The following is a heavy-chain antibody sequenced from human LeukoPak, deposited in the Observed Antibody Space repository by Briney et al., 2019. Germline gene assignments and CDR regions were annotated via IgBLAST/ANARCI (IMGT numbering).Heavy chain of an antibody. CDR2: IWYDGSNK. D-gene: IGHD4-17*01. J-gene: IGHJ4*02. V-gene: IGHV3-33*06. CDR3: AKDPDYGYYYFDY. Sequence: GGSLRLSCAASGFTFSSYGMHWVRQAPGKGLEWVAVIWYDGSNKYYADSVKGRFTISRDNSKNTLYLQMNSLRAEDTAVYYCAKDPDYGYYYFDYWGQGTLVTVSP. CDR1: GFTFSSYG.